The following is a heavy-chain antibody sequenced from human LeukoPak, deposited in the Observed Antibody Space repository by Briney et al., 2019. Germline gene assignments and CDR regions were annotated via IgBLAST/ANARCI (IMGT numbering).Heavy chain of an antibody. CDR1: GFSFRDYG. V-gene: IGHV3-30*02. CDR3: VKDEDWGFGS. CDR2: IRSDGSDK. Sequence: GGSLRLSGAASGFSFRDYGMHWVRRTPGKGLEWVAFIRSDGSDKYYADSVKGRFTISRDTSRNTLYLQMNGLRAEDTAPYYCVKDEDWGFGSWGQGTPVTVSS. D-gene: IGHD7-27*01. J-gene: IGHJ4*02.